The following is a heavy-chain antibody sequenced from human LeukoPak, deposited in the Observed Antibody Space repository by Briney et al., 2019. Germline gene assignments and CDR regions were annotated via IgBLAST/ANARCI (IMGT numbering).Heavy chain of an antibody. CDR3: AKGGFGDPSDY. CDR2: INWNGGRT. Sequence: GSLRLSCAASGFTFDDYGMNWVRQAPGKGLEWVSGINWNGGRTGYADSVKGRFTISRDNAKNSLYLQMNSLRAEDTALYYCAKGGFGDPSDYWGQGTLVTVSS. CDR1: GFTFDDYG. D-gene: IGHD4-17*01. V-gene: IGHV3-20*04. J-gene: IGHJ4*02.